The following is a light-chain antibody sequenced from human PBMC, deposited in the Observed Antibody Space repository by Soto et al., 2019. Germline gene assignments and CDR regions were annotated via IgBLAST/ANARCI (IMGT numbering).Light chain of an antibody. J-gene: IGKJ4*01. CDR3: QQYGTSPLT. V-gene: IGKV3-20*01. CDR1: QSVPSNY. CDR2: GAN. Sequence: EIVLTQSPDTLSLSPGERATLSCRASQSVPSNYLAWYQHIPGRAPRLLIYGANIRATDIPVRFSGSGSGTDFTLTISRLEPEDFAVYYCQQYGTSPLTFGGGTKVDIK.